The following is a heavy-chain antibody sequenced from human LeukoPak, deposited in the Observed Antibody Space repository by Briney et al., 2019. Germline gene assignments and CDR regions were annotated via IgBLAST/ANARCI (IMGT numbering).Heavy chain of an antibody. CDR1: GGSISNTNW. D-gene: IGHD2-8*01. V-gene: IGHV4-4*02. CDR3: SRENGAFSPFGY. J-gene: IGHJ4*02. Sequence: PSETLSLTCGVSGGSISNTNWWSWVRQPPGQGLEWIGELSLTGLTNYNPSLESRVSVSLDKSKNQLSLNLTSVTAADTAVYYCSRENGAFSPFGYWGQGTLVTVPS. CDR2: LSLTGLT.